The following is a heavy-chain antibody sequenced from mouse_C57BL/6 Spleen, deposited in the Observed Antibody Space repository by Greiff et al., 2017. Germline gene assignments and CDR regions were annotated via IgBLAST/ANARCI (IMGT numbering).Heavy chain of an antibody. J-gene: IGHJ4*01. V-gene: IGHV1-4*01. Sequence: QVTLKVCGAELARPGASVKMSCKASGYTFTSYTMHWVKQRPGQGLEWIGYINPSSGYTKYNQKFKDKATLTADKSSSTAYMQLSSLTSEDSAVYYCAREGLGPGDDWGQGTSVTVSS. CDR1: GYTFTSYT. D-gene: IGHD4-1*01. CDR3: AREGLGPGDD. CDR2: INPSSGYT.